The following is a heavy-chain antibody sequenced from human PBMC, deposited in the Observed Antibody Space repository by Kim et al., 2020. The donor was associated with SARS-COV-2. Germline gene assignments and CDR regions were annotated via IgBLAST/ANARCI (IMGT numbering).Heavy chain of an antibody. D-gene: IGHD1-26*01. Sequence: NYALKFQGRVTITADESTSTAYMDLSSLRSDDTAVYYCTTALVGSTSPTGYWGQGTLVTVSS. V-gene: IGHV1-69*01. J-gene: IGHJ4*02. CDR3: TTALVGSTSPTGY.